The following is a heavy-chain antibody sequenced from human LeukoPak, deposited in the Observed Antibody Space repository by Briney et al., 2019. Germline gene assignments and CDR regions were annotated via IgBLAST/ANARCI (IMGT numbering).Heavy chain of an antibody. CDR1: GDSISSSGYY. D-gene: IGHD5-12*01. J-gene: IGHJ4*02. Sequence: SETLSLTCGVSGDSISSSGYYWAWIRQPPGKGLEWIGSISYTGTTYYNPSLKSRLTISAGTSKNQFSLKLTSVTAADTAVYYCARRRIVVTIDYWGQGTLVTVSS. CDR2: ISYTGTT. V-gene: IGHV4-39*01. CDR3: ARRRIVVTIDY.